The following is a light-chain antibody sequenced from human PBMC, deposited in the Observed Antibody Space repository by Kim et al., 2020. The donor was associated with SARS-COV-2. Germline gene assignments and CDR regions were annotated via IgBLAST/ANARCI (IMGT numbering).Light chain of an antibody. V-gene: IGKV1-6*01. CDR1: QDIRND. CDR2: AAS. CDR3: LQDYSYPIT. J-gene: IGKJ5*01. Sequence: ASLGDSVTFPCRASQDIRNDVGWYQQKPGKAPKLLIHAASNLQSGVPSRFSGSGSGTDFTLTISSLQPEDFATYYCLQDYSYPITFGQGTRLEIK.